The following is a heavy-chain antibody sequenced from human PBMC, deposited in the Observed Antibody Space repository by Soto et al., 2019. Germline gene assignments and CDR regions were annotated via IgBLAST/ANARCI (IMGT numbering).Heavy chain of an antibody. V-gene: IGHV3-23*01. Sequence: GGSLRLSCAASGFTFSSFALSWVRQAPGKGLEWVSAISGSGDGTDYADSVKGRFTNSRDNSKNTLYLQMNSLRAEDTAVYYCAGPGYSSQDYWGQGALVTVSS. CDR1: GFTFSSFA. CDR2: ISGSGDGT. D-gene: IGHD5-18*01. J-gene: IGHJ4*02. CDR3: AGPGYSSQDY.